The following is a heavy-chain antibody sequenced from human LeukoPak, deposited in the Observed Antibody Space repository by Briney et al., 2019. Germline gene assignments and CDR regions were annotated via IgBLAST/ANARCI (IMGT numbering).Heavy chain of an antibody. Sequence: ASVKVSCKASGYTFTSYGISWVRQAPGQGLEWMGWISAYNGNTNYAQKLQGRVTMTTDTSTSTAYMELRSLRSEDTAVYYCARRNYDILTGYYYFDYWGQGTLVTVSS. CDR2: ISAYNGNT. CDR1: GYTFTSYG. J-gene: IGHJ4*02. D-gene: IGHD3-9*01. V-gene: IGHV1-18*01. CDR3: ARRNYDILTGYYYFDY.